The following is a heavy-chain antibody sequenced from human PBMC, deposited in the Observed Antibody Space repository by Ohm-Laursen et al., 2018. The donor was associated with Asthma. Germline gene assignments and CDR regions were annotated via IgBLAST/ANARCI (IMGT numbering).Heavy chain of an antibody. Sequence: SLRLSCAASGFTFSSYGMHWVRQAPGKGLEWVASIWYDGSNKYYEDSVKGRFTISRDNSKNTLYLQMNSLRAEDTAVYYCARDAYYYDSSGYYVGYYFDYWGQGTLVTVSS. J-gene: IGHJ4*02. V-gene: IGHV3-33*01. CDR2: IWYDGSNK. D-gene: IGHD3-22*01. CDR1: GFTFSSYG. CDR3: ARDAYYYDSSGYYVGYYFDY.